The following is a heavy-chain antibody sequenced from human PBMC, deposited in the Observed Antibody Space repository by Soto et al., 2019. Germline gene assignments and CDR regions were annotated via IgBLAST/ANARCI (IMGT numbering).Heavy chain of an antibody. CDR3: ARPVVARSYYGMDV. CDR2: IIPIFGTA. V-gene: IGHV1-69*06. Sequence: SVKVSCKASGGTFSSYAISWVRQAPGQGLEWMGGIIPIFGTANYAQKFQGRVTITADKSTSTAYMELSSLRSEDTAVYYCARPVVARSYYGMDVWGQGTTVTVS. J-gene: IGHJ6*02. D-gene: IGHD5-12*01. CDR1: GGTFSSYA.